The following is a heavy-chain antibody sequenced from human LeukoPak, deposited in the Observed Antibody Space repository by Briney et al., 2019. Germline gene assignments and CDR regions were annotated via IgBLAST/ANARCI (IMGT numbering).Heavy chain of an antibody. D-gene: IGHD3-3*01. Sequence: GGSLRLSCAASGFTFSTYSTNWVSQAPGKGLEWVSSITGSSTSIYYADSVKGRFTISRDNSKNTMFLQMNSLRAEDTAVYHCARDRSGYANDAFDFWGQGTMVTVSS. J-gene: IGHJ3*01. CDR1: GFTFSTYS. V-gene: IGHV3-21*01. CDR3: ARDRSGYANDAFDF. CDR2: ITGSSTSI.